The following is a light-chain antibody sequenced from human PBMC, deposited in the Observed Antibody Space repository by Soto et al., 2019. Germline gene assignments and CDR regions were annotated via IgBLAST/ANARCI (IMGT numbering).Light chain of an antibody. Sequence: DIQMTQSPSSLSASVGDRVTITCRASESISNYLNWYQQTPGKAPKLLISAASSLQSGVPSRFSGSGTGTDFTLTISNLQPEGFATYYCQQSYSTPRTFGQGTKLEI. CDR3: QQSYSTPRT. V-gene: IGKV1-39*01. J-gene: IGKJ2*02. CDR2: AAS. CDR1: ESISNY.